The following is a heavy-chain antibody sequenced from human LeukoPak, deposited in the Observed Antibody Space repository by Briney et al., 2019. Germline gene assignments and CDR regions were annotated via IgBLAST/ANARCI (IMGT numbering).Heavy chain of an antibody. CDR1: GYTFINFY. J-gene: IGHJ4*02. V-gene: IGHV1-46*01. CDR3: ARMYSGSYDY. CDR2: INPSGGSA. D-gene: IGHD1-26*01. Sequence: GASVTVSCKPSGYTFINFYIHWVRQAPGQGLEWMGIINPSGGSATYAQKLQGRVTMTRDTSTSTVYMEPSSLTSEDTAVYYCARMYSGSYDYWGQGTLVTVSS.